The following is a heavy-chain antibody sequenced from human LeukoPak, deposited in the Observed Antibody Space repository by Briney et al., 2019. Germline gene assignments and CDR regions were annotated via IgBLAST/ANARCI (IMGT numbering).Heavy chain of an antibody. J-gene: IGHJ6*03. CDR2: IYTSGST. Sequence: PSETLSLTCTVSGGSISSYYWSWIRQPAGKGLEWIGRIYTSGSTNYNPSLKSRVTMSVDTSKNQFSLKLSSVTAADTAVYYCARETLSGSSYYYYYYMDVWGKGTTVTVSS. CDR3: ARETLSGSSYYYYYYMDV. D-gene: IGHD1-26*01. V-gene: IGHV4-4*07. CDR1: GGSISSYY.